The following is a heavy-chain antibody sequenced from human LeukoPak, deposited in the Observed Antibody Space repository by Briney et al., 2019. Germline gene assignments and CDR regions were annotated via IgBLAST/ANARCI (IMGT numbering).Heavy chain of an antibody. CDR3: ARAGSTTIFGVVDPFDY. CDR1: GYTFTGYY. V-gene: IGHV1-2*02. D-gene: IGHD3-3*01. Sequence: GASVKVSCKASGYTFTGYYMHWVRQAPGQGLEWMGWINPNSGGTNYAQKFQGRVTMTRDTSISTAYMELSRLRSDDTALYYCARAGSTTIFGVVDPFDYWGQGTLVTVSS. CDR2: INPNSGGT. J-gene: IGHJ4*02.